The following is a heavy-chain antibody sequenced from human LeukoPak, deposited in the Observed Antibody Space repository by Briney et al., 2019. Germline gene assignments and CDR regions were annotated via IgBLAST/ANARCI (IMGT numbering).Heavy chain of an antibody. J-gene: IGHJ4*02. Sequence: GGSLRLSCAASGFTFSSYSMNWVRQAPGKGLEWVSSISSSSSYIYYADSVKGRFTISRDNSKNTLYLQMNSLRAEDTAVYYCAKDFSYYYDSSGYYYPGYWGQGTLVTVSS. D-gene: IGHD3-22*01. CDR3: AKDFSYYYDSSGYYYPGY. CDR2: ISSSSSYI. V-gene: IGHV3-21*01. CDR1: GFTFSSYS.